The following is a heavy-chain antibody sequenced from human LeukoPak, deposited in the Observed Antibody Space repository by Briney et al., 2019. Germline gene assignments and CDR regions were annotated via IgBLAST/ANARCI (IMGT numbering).Heavy chain of an antibody. CDR3: ARAISWFGELGAFDI. CDR1: GGSISSYY. V-gene: IGHV4-59*01. J-gene: IGHJ3*02. Sequence: PSETLSLTCTVSGGSISSYYWSWIRQPPGKGLEWIGYIYYSGSTNYNPSLKSRVTISVDTSKNQFSLKLSSVTAADTAVYYCARAISWFGELGAFDIWGQGTMVTVSS. D-gene: IGHD3-10*01. CDR2: IYYSGST.